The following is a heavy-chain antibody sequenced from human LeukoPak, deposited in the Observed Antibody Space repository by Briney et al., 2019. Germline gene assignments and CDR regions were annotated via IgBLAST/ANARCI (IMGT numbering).Heavy chain of an antibody. CDR1: GFTFSRYW. CDR2: IKKDGSDK. Sequence: QAGGSLRLSCAASGFTFSRYWMSWVRQAPGKGLEWVANIKKDGSDKYYVDSVKGRFTISRDDAKGSLYLQMDSLRAEDMAVYYCARIGYSSSSFDYWGQGTLVTVSS. V-gene: IGHV3-7*01. CDR3: ARIGYSSSSFDY. D-gene: IGHD6-6*01. J-gene: IGHJ4*02.